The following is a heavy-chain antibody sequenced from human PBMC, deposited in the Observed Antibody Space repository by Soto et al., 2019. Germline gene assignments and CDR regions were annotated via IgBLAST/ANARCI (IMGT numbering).Heavy chain of an antibody. CDR1: GGSISSYY. Sequence: QVQLQESGPGLVKPSETLSLTCTVSGGSISSYYWSWIRQPPGKGLEWIGYIYYSGSTNYNPSLRXXVXXSVATSQNQFSLKLSSVPAADTAVYYCALGGYSYGKRVLEYWGPGTLVTVSS. CDR3: ALGGYSYGKRVLEY. J-gene: IGHJ4*02. CDR2: IYYSGST. V-gene: IGHV4-59*01. D-gene: IGHD5-18*01.